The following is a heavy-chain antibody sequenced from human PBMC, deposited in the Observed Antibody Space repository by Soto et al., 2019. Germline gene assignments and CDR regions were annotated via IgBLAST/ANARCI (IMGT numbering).Heavy chain of an antibody. V-gene: IGHV3-48*04. CDR1: GFTITGRP. CDR2: ISSTSNTI. D-gene: IGHD2-15*01. J-gene: IGHJ5*02. Sequence: EVQLVESGGGLVQPGGSLRLSCAASGFTITGRPMNWVRQPPGKGLEWIAYISSTSNTIYYADSVEGRFTISRDNAQNSLFLQMNSLRAEDTAVYYCATYAPYCRGGNCDLWGQGALVTVSS. CDR3: ATYAPYCRGGNCDL.